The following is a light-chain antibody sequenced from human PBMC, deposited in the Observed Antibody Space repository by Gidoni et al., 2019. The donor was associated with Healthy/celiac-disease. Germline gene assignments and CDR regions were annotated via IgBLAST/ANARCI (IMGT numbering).Light chain of an antibody. Sequence: SSELTQDYAVSVALGTTVRITCQGDSLRSYYASCYQQKPGQAPVLVIYGKNNRPSGIPDRFSGSSSGNTASLTITGAQAEDEADYYCNSRDSSGNHVVFGGGTKLTVL. CDR3: NSRDSSGNHVV. CDR1: SLRSYY. CDR2: GKN. V-gene: IGLV3-19*01. J-gene: IGLJ2*01.